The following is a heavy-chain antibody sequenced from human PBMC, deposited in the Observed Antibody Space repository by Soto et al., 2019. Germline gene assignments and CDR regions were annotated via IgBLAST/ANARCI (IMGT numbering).Heavy chain of an antibody. Sequence: QVQLVESGGGVVQPGRSLRLSCAASGFTFSTYGMHWVRQAPGKGLEWVAVISYDGTVKYYADSVKGRFTMSRDSSKNTLYLQMDSLRAEDTAMYYCAKRIAAAGIIDYWGQGTLVTFSS. J-gene: IGHJ4*02. D-gene: IGHD6-13*01. CDR3: AKRIAAAGIIDY. V-gene: IGHV3-30*18. CDR2: ISYDGTVK. CDR1: GFTFSTYG.